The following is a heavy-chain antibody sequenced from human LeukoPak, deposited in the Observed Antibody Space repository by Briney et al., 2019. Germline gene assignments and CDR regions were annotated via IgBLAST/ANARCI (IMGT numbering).Heavy chain of an antibody. V-gene: IGHV4-4*02. J-gene: IGHJ4*02. D-gene: IGHD5-18*01. CDR1: GGSISSSNW. CDR3: ASFAVGYSYYFDY. Sequence: SETLSLTCAVSGGSISSSNWWSWVRQPPGKGLEWIGEIYHSGSTNYNPSLKSRVTISVDKSKNQFSLKLSSVTAADTAVYYCASFAVGYSYYFDYWGQGTLVTVSS. CDR2: IYHSGST.